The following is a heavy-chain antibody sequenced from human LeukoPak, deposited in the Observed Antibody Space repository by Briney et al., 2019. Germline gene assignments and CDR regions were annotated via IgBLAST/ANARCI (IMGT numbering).Heavy chain of an antibody. D-gene: IGHD4-23*01. CDR2: IYHSGSS. Sequence: SETLSLTCTVSGGSISSYYWSWIRQPPGRGLEWIGSIYHSGSSYFNPSLKSRVTISIDTSKNQFSLRLSSVTATDTAVYYCARAPFGQNDYGGTFDYWGQGTLVTVSS. V-gene: IGHV4-59*08. J-gene: IGHJ4*02. CDR3: ARAPFGQNDYGGTFDY. CDR1: GGSISSYY.